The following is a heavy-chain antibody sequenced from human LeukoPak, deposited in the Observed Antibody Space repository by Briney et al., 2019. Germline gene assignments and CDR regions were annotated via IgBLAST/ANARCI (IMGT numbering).Heavy chain of an antibody. D-gene: IGHD2-21*01. CDR3: ARLPRTYCGGDCYSYYFDY. Sequence: SETLSLTCNVSGASISSSTYHWGWIRQPPGKGLEWIGSIYYSGSTYYNPSLKSRVTISVDTSKNQFSLKLSSVTAADTAVYYCARLPRTYCGGDCYSYYFDYWGQGTLVTVSS. CDR1: GASISSSTYH. CDR2: IYYSGST. J-gene: IGHJ4*02. V-gene: IGHV4-39*01.